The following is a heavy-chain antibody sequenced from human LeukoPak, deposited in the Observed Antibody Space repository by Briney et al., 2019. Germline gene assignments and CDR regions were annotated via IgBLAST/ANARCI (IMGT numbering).Heavy chain of an antibody. V-gene: IGHV3-11*04. Sequence: GGSLRLSCAASGFTLSDYYMSWIRQAPGKGLKWVSYISSSGSTIYYADSVKGRFTISRDNAKNSLYLQMNSLRAEDTAVYYCARDLYYYDSSGLYPPGYWGQGTLVTVSS. CDR3: ARDLYYYDSSGLYPPGY. CDR2: ISSSGSTI. D-gene: IGHD3-22*01. CDR1: GFTLSDYY. J-gene: IGHJ4*02.